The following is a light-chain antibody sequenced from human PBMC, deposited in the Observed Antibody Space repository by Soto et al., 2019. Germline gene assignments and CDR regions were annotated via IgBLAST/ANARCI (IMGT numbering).Light chain of an antibody. CDR2: KAS. CDR3: QHYNSYTEA. CDR1: QTISSW. J-gene: IGKJ1*01. V-gene: IGKV1-5*03. Sequence: DLQMTQSPSTPSGSVGDRGTLTCRASQTISSWCAWYQQKPGKAPKLLICKASTLKSGVPSRFRGSGTGTEFPLTISRLQPDDFATYYSQHYNSYTEAFGQGTKV.